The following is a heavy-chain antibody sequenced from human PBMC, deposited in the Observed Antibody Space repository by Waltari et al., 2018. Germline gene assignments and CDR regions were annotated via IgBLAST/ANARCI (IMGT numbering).Heavy chain of an antibody. Sequence: QVQLQQSGPGLVKPSQTLSLTCAISGDSVSSNSAAWNWIRQSPSRGREWLVRAYYRSKCYNGDSVSVKSRITINPDTSKTQFSLQLNSVTHEDTAVYYCARRRGGGDPYYYYGMDVWGQGTTVTVSS. J-gene: IGHJ6*02. CDR3: ARRRGGGDPYYYYGMDV. V-gene: IGHV6-1*01. CDR2: AYYRSKCYN. D-gene: IGHD4-17*01. CDR1: GDSVSSNSAA.